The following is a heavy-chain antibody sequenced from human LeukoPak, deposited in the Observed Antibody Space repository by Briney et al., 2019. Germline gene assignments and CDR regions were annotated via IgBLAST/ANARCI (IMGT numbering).Heavy chain of an antibody. CDR3: AKRGSGRYFDY. D-gene: IGHD6-19*01. V-gene: IGHV3-23*03. J-gene: IGHJ4*02. CDR1: QFTFRKYD. CDR2: INIGGSST. Sequence: GGSLRLSCAASQFTFRKYDMSCVRHAPGRGLWCVSVINIGGSSTSYADSVKGRFTISRDKSENTVYLQMNSLRAEDTAVYYCAKRGSGRYFDYWGQGTLVTVSS.